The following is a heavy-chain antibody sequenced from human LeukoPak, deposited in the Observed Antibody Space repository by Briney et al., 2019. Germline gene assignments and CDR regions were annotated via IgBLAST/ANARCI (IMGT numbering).Heavy chain of an antibody. V-gene: IGHV3-30*03. CDR3: ITESLI. CDR1: GFTFSSYG. CDR2: ISYDGSNK. Sequence: PGGSLRLSCAASGFTFSSYGMHWVRQAPGKGLEWVAVISYDGSNKYYADSVKGRFTISRDNSKNTLYLQMNSLKTEDTAMYYCITESLIWGQGTQVTVSS. D-gene: IGHD3-16*01. J-gene: IGHJ4*02.